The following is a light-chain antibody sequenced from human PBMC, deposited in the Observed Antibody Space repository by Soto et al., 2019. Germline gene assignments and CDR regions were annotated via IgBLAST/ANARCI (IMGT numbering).Light chain of an antibody. V-gene: IGKV1-9*01. Sequence: IQLTQSPSSLSAVVGDRVIITCRASQGISSNLAWYQQKPGNAPKLLIYAASTLQSGVSSRFSGSGSGTDFTLTISSLQPEDFATYYCQQLHTYPITFGQGTRLE. J-gene: IGKJ5*01. CDR3: QQLHTYPIT. CDR2: AAS. CDR1: QGISSN.